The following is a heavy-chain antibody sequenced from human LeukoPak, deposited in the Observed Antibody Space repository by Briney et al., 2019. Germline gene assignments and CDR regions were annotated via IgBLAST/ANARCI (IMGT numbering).Heavy chain of an antibody. CDR3: AGGDPFNYYMDV. Sequence: ASVKVSCKASGGTFSGYAISWVRQAPGQGIEWMGRLIPLFGTTNCTRRFQGRITISTDESTTTAYMELSGLTFEDTAVYYCAGGDPFNYYMDVWGRGTTVSV. CDR1: GGTFSGYA. D-gene: IGHD4-17*01. V-gene: IGHV1-69*05. J-gene: IGHJ6*03. CDR2: LIPLFGTT.